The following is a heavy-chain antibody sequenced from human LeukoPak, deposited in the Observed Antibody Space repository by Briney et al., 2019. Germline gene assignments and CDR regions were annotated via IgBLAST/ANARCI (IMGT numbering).Heavy chain of an antibody. D-gene: IGHD5-24*01. J-gene: IGHJ4*02. Sequence: GGSLRLSCAASGFTFSSYSMNWVRQAPGKGLKWVSSISSSSSYIYYADSVKGRFTISRDNAKNSLYLQMNSLRAEDTAVYYCASVEMATIVLDYWGQGTLVTVSS. CDR3: ASVEMATIVLDY. CDR2: ISSSSSYI. CDR1: GFTFSSYS. V-gene: IGHV3-21*01.